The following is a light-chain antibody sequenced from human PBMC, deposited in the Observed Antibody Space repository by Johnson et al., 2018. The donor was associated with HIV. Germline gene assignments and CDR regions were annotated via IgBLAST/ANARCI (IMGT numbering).Light chain of an antibody. CDR1: SSNIGNNY. V-gene: IGLV1-51*01. Sequence: QSLLTQPPSVSAAPGQKVTISCSGSSSNIGNNYVSWYQQLPGTAPKLLIYDNNKRPSGIPDRFSGSKSGTSATLGITGLQTGDEADYYCETWDGSLSGVFGTGTKVTVL. CDR3: ETWDGSLSGV. CDR2: DNN. J-gene: IGLJ1*01.